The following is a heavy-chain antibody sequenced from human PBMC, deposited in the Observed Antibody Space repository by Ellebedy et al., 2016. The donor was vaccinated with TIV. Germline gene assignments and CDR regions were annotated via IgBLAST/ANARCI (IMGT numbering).Heavy chain of an antibody. V-gene: IGHV1-3*04. D-gene: IGHD3-3*01. CDR1: RHSFTSYG. Sequence: ASVKVSXKASRHSFTSYGIHWVRQAPGQGLEWMGWINTGNGNTKYSQSFQARVTITTDTSATTAYMELTNLRSEDTATYYCATREWQDPMDVWGQGTTVIVSS. CDR3: ATREWQDPMDV. J-gene: IGHJ6*02. CDR2: INTGNGNT.